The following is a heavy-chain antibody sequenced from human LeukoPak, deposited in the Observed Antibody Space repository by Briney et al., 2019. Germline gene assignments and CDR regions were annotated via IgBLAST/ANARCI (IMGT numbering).Heavy chain of an antibody. D-gene: IGHD3-22*01. V-gene: IGHV3-21*01. CDR1: GFTFSSYS. Sequence: GGSLRLSCAASGFTFSSYSMNWVRQAPGKGLEWVSSISSSSSYIYYADSVKGRFTISRDNAKNSLYLQMNSLRAEDTAVYYCARDHERYSSGYQDLDSWGQGTLVTVSS. CDR3: ARDHERYSSGYQDLDS. J-gene: IGHJ4*02. CDR2: ISSSSSYI.